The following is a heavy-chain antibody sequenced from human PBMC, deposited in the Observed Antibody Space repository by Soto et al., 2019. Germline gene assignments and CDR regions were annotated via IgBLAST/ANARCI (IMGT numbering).Heavy chain of an antibody. CDR3: VRDDIGLGIDY. V-gene: IGHV1-69*04. CDR2: VNPILSMS. Sequence: SVKVSCKASGDTFSFYTINWVRQAPGLGLEWMGRVNPILSMSNYAQKFQGRVTMTADKSTSTAYMELRSLRAEDTAVYYCVRDDIGLGIDYWGLGTLVTVSS. CDR1: GDTFSFYT. J-gene: IGHJ4*02. D-gene: IGHD1-26*01.